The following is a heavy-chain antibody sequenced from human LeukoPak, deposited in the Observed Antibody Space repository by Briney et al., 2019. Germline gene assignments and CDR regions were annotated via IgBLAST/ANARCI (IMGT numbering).Heavy chain of an antibody. Sequence: PSQTLSLTCTVSGGSISSGSYYWSWIRQPAGKGLEWIGRIYTSGSTNYNPSLKSRVTISVDTSENQFSLKLSSVTAADTAVYYCARGLSMTTVTTYYYYYMDVWGKGTTVTVSS. CDR1: GGSISSGSYY. CDR2: IYTSGST. CDR3: ARGLSMTTVTTYYYYYMDV. J-gene: IGHJ6*03. D-gene: IGHD4-11*01. V-gene: IGHV4-61*02.